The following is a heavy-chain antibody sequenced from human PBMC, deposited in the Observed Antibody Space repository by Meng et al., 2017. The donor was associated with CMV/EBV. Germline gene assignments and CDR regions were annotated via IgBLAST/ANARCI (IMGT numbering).Heavy chain of an antibody. CDR3: ERLGSPPGPNYYGSSGYPY. CDR1: GYSFTSYW. V-gene: IGHV5-51*01. CDR2: IYPGDSDT. Sequence: GGSLRLSGKGSGYSFTSYWIGWVRQMPGKGLEWMGIIYPGDSDTRYSPSFQGQVTISADKSISTAYLQWSSLKASDTAMYYCERLGSPPGPNYYGSSGYPYWGQGTLVTVSS. J-gene: IGHJ4*02. D-gene: IGHD3-22*01.